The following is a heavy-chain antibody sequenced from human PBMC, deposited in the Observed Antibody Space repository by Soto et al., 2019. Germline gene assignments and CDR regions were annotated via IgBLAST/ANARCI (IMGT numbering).Heavy chain of an antibody. CDR3: ARDLGGSFGPFDY. V-gene: IGHV3-33*01. D-gene: IGHD3-16*01. CDR1: GFTITTEG. J-gene: IGHJ4*02. CDR2: IWSDGTSK. Sequence: QVRLVESGGGVVQPGRSLRLSCAASGFTITTEGMDWVRQAPGKGLEWVAVIWSDGTSKYYADSVKGRFTISRDSSKNTLYLQMNSLRAEDTAVYYCARDLGGSFGPFDYWGQGTLVAVSS.